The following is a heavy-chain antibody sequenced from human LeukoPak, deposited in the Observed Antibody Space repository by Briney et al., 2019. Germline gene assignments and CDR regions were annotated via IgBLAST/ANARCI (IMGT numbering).Heavy chain of an antibody. Sequence: GGSERLSCAASGFTFSSYGMHWARQAPGKGLEWVAVISYDGSNKYYADSVKGRFTISRDNSKNTLYLQMNSLRAEDTAVYYGAKAEYYDILTGHDYWGQGTLVTVSS. V-gene: IGHV3-30*18. CDR2: ISYDGSNK. CDR1: GFTFSSYG. J-gene: IGHJ4*02. CDR3: AKAEYYDILTGHDY. D-gene: IGHD3-9*01.